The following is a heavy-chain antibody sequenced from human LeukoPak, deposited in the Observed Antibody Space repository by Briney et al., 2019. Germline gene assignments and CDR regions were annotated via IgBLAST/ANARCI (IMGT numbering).Heavy chain of an antibody. CDR1: SFTLSNYW. D-gene: IGHD6-6*01. CDR2: INHNGTEK. V-gene: IGHV3-7*01. J-gene: IGHJ4*02. CDR3: ARWATSFDL. Sequence: PGGSLRLSCAASSFTLSNYWMSWVRQAPGKGLEWVANINHNGTEKHYVDSVTGRFLISRDNAENSLYLQMDSLRAEDTAVYYCARWATSFDLWGQGTLVTVSS.